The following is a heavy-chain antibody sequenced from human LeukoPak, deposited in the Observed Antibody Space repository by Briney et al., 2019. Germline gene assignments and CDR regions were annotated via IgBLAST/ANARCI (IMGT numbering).Heavy chain of an antibody. D-gene: IGHD6-6*01. Sequence: GGSLRLSCAASGFTFSSYAMGWVRQAPGKGLEWVSAISGSGGSTYYADSVKGRFTISRDNSKNTLYLQMNSLRAEDTAVYYCAKVTSLRGSSSFRLVDYWGQGTLVTVSS. CDR2: ISGSGGST. CDR1: GFTFSSYA. CDR3: AKVTSLRGSSSFRLVDY. V-gene: IGHV3-23*01. J-gene: IGHJ4*02.